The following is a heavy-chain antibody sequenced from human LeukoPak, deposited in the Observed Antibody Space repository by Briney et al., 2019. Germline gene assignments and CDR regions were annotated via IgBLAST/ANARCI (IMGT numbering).Heavy chain of an antibody. CDR1: GFTFSNYA. CDR2: IRDSGST. D-gene: IGHD6-13*01. J-gene: IGHJ3*01. CDR3: AKDWPSEWQQLPDYDAVDV. Sequence: GGSLRLSCAASGFTFSNYAMTWVRQAPGKGLEWVSTIRDSGSTFYADSVKGRFTISRDNSKNTLFLQMNGLRADDTAVYYCAKDWPSEWQQLPDYDAVDVWGQGTMVIVSS. V-gene: IGHV3-23*01.